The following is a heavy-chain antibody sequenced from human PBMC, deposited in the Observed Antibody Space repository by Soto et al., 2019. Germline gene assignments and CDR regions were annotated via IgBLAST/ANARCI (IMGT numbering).Heavy chain of an antibody. Sequence: EVQLLESGGGLVQPGGSLRLSCAASGFTFSSYAMRWVRQAPGKGLECVSAISGSGGSTYYADSVKGRFTISRDNSKNTLYLQMNSLRADDTAVYYCARRGSGSYYDYWGQGTLVTVSS. J-gene: IGHJ4*02. CDR1: GFTFSSYA. CDR3: ARRGSGSYYDY. D-gene: IGHD1-26*01. V-gene: IGHV3-23*01. CDR2: ISGSGGST.